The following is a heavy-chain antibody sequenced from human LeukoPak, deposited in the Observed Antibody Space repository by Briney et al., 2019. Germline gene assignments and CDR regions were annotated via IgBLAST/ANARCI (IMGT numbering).Heavy chain of an antibody. Sequence: GGSLRLSCAASGFTFSSYWMHWVRQAPGKGLVWVSRINSDGTSTNYADSVKGRFTISRDNAKNTLYLQMNSLRVDDTAVYYCARVGTTNSPFYYWGQGTLVAVSS. CDR3: ARVGTTNSPFYY. J-gene: IGHJ4*02. V-gene: IGHV3-74*01. D-gene: IGHD1-26*01. CDR1: GFTFSSYW. CDR2: INSDGTST.